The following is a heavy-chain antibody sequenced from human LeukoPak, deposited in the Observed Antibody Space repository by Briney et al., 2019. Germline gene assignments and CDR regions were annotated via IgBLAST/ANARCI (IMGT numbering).Heavy chain of an antibody. CDR3: ARDNEHYFDS. Sequence: GGSLRLSCAASGFTYSSYGMHWVRQAPGKGLEWVAVIWYDGSNKYYADSVKGRFTISRDNSKNTLYLQRNSLRAEDTAVYYCARDNEHYFDSCGQGTLVTVSS. J-gene: IGHJ4*02. CDR2: IWYDGSNK. CDR1: GFTYSSYG. V-gene: IGHV3-33*01.